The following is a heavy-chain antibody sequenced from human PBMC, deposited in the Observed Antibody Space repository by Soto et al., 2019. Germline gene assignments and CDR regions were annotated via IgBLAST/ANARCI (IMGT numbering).Heavy chain of an antibody. CDR1: GFSLITSGVG. Sequence: QITLKESGPTLVKPTQTLSLTCTFSGFSLITSGVGVGWIRQPPGEALQWLALIYRNDDTRYNPSLRSRLTITSDTSKNQVVLTMTNMDPVDIGTYYCAHGYYDSGTYFNFDYWGQGTLVTVSS. D-gene: IGHD3-10*01. CDR3: AHGYYDSGTYFNFDY. CDR2: IYRNDDT. J-gene: IGHJ4*02. V-gene: IGHV2-5*01.